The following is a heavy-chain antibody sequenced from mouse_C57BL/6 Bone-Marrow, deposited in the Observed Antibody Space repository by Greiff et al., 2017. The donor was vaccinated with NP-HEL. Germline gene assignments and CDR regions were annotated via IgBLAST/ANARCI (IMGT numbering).Heavy chain of an antibody. CDR3: AGDNYGNWYFDV. Sequence: QVQLQQSGPGLVKPSQSLFLTCSITGFPITSGYYWIWIRQSPGKPLEWMGYITHSGETFYNPSLQSPISITRETSKNQFFLQLNSVTTEDTAMYYCAGDNYGNWYFDVWGTGTTVTVSS. V-gene: IGHV12-3*01. D-gene: IGHD2-1*01. J-gene: IGHJ1*03. CDR2: ITHSGET. CDR1: GFPITSGYY.